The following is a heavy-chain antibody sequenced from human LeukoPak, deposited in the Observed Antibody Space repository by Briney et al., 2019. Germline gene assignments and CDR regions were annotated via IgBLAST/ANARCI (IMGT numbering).Heavy chain of an antibody. Sequence: SETLSLTCTVSGGSISSYYWSWLRQPPGKGLEWIGYIYYSGSTNYNPSLKSRVTISVDTSKNQFSLKLSSVTAADTAVYYCARGVTVTSGFDYWGQGTLVTVSS. J-gene: IGHJ4*02. CDR2: IYYSGST. V-gene: IGHV4-59*01. CDR3: ARGVTVTSGFDY. CDR1: GGSISSYY. D-gene: IGHD4-17*01.